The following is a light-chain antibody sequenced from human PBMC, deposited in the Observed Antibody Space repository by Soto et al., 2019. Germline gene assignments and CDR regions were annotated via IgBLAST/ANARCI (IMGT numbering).Light chain of an antibody. CDR3: EQYGSSPRT. Sequence: EIVMTQSPATLSVSPWERATLSCRASQSVSSNLAWYQKKPGQAPRLLLYGASTRATGIPARVSGSGSGTDFTLTISRLEPEDSAVYYCEQYGSSPRTFGQGTKVDIK. V-gene: IGKV3-15*01. CDR1: QSVSSN. J-gene: IGKJ1*01. CDR2: GAS.